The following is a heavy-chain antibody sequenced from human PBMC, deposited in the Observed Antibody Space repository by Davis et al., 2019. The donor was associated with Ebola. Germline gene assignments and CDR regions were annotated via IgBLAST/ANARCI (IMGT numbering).Heavy chain of an antibody. CDR3: ARDFGWYCSGGSCYSGFDY. D-gene: IGHD2-15*01. Sequence: GESLKISCAASGFTFSDYYMSWIRQAPGKGLEWVSVIHSGGSPYHADSVKGRFTISRDSSKNTLYLQMNSLRAEDTAVYYCARDFGWYCSGGSCYSGFDYWGQGTLVTVSS. CDR2: IHSGGSP. V-gene: IGHV3-66*02. CDR1: GFTFSDYY. J-gene: IGHJ4*02.